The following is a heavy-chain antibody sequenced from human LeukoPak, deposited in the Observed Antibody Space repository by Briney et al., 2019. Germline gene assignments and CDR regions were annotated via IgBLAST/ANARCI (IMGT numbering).Heavy chain of an antibody. V-gene: IGHV1-18*01. Sequence: ASVKVSCKASGYTFTSYDIHWVRQATGQGLEWMGWISAYNGNTNYAQKLQGRVTMTTDTSTSTAYMELRSLRSDDTAVYYCARDPLHYYDSSSFDYWGQGTLVTVSS. J-gene: IGHJ4*02. D-gene: IGHD3-22*01. CDR3: ARDPLHYYDSSSFDY. CDR1: GYTFTSYD. CDR2: ISAYNGNT.